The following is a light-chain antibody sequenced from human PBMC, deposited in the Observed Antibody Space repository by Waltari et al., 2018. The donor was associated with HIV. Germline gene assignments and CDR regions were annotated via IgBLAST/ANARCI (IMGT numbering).Light chain of an antibody. J-gene: IGKJ2*01. V-gene: IGKV3-15*01. Sequence: EIVMTQSPATLSVSPGERATLSCRASQSVSSNLAWYQQKPGQAPRLLIYGASTRATGIPARFSGSGSGTEFTLTISSLQSEDFAVYYCQQYNNWPPAFSYTFGQGTKLEIK. CDR2: GAS. CDR3: QQYNNWPPAFSYT. CDR1: QSVSSN.